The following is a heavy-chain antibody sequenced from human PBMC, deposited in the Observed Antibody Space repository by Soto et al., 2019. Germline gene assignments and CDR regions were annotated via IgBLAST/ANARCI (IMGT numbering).Heavy chain of an antibody. D-gene: IGHD3-3*01. Sequence: SETLSLTCTVSGCSISSGGYYWGWILHHPGKGLEWIGYIYYSGSTYYNQSLKSRVTISVDTSKNQFSLKLSSVTAADTAVYYCARSGLRFLEWLLYRESSYTVEDYDMDSWAQHTAVPVAS. V-gene: IGHV4-31*03. CDR3: ARSGLRFLEWLLYRESSYTVEDYDMDS. CDR1: GCSISSGGYY. J-gene: IGHJ6*02. CDR2: IYYSGST.